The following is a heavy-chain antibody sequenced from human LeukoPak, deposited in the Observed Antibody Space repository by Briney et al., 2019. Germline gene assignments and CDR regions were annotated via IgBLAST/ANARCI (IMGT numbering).Heavy chain of an antibody. Sequence: GGSLRLSCAASGFTFSSYGMHWVRQAPGKGLEWVAVISYDGSNKYYADSVKGRFTISRDNSKNTLYLQMNSLRAEDTAVYYCAKDYYGVTMIVALDYWGQGTLVTVSS. V-gene: IGHV3-30*18. D-gene: IGHD3-22*01. CDR2: ISYDGSNK. CDR3: AKDYYGVTMIVALDY. J-gene: IGHJ4*02. CDR1: GFTFSSYG.